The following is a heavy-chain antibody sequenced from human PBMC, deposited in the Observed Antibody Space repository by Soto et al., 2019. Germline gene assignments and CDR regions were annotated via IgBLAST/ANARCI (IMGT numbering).Heavy chain of an antibody. Sequence: TLSLTCTVSGGSISSGGYYWSWIRQHPGKGLEWIGYIYYSGSTYYNPSLKSRVTISVDTSKNQFSLKLSSVTAADTAVYYCARDRGRYNWNYGAAEFDYWGQGTLVTVSS. CDR2: IYYSGST. V-gene: IGHV4-31*03. J-gene: IGHJ4*02. D-gene: IGHD1-7*01. CDR3: ARDRGRYNWNYGAAEFDY. CDR1: GGSISSGGYY.